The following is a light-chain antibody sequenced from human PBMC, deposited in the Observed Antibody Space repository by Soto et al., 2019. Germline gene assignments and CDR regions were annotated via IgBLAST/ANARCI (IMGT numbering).Light chain of an antibody. CDR3: CSYAGSSTLV. J-gene: IGLJ2*01. Sequence: QSVLTQPASVSGSPGQSITISCTGTSSDVGSYTLVSWYQQHPGKAPKLMIYEGSKRPSGVSNRFSGSKSGNTASLTISGLQAEDEADYYCCSYAGSSTLVFGGGTKLTGL. V-gene: IGLV2-23*01. CDR1: SSDVGSYTL. CDR2: EGS.